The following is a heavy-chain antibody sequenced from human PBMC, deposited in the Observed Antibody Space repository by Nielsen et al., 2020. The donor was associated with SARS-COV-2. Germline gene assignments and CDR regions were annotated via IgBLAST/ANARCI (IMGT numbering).Heavy chain of an antibody. CDR3: ARGRADYYGLRWFDP. CDR2: IYHSGST. CDR1: GGSISSSNW. Sequence: SETLSLTCAVSGGSISSSNWWSWVRQPPGKGLEWIGEIYHSGSTNYNPSLKSRVTISVDTSKNQFSLKLSSVTAADTAVYYCARGRADYYGLRWFDPWGQGTLVTVSS. D-gene: IGHD4-17*01. J-gene: IGHJ5*02. V-gene: IGHV4-4*02.